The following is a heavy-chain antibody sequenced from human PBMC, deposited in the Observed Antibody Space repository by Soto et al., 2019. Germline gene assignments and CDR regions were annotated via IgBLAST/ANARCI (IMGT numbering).Heavy chain of an antibody. CDR1: GFTFSSYG. V-gene: IGHV3-33*01. J-gene: IGHJ4*02. CDR2: IWYDGSNK. D-gene: IGHD1-7*01. Sequence: QVQLVESGGGVVQPGRSLRLSCEASGFTFSSYGMHWVRQAPGKGLEWVAVIWYDGSNKYYADSVKGRFTISRDNSKNTLYLQMNSLRAEDTAVYYCARVPSGGTGVDYWGQGTLVTVSS. CDR3: ARVPSGGTGVDY.